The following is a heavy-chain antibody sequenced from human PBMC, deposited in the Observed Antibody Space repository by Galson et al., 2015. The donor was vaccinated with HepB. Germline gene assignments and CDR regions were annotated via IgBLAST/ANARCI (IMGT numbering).Heavy chain of an antibody. CDR2: ISSSSSYI. CDR1: GFTFSSYS. Sequence: SLRLSCAASGFTFSSYSMNWVRQAPGKGLEWVSSISSSSSYIYYADSVKGRFTISRDNAKNSLYLQMNSLRAEDTAVYYCARATEMATITAPIGGMDVWGQGTTVTVSS. J-gene: IGHJ6*02. V-gene: IGHV3-21*01. D-gene: IGHD5-24*01. CDR3: ARATEMATITAPIGGMDV.